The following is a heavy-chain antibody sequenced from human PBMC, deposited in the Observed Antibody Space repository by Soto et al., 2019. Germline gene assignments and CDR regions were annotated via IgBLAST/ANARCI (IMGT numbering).Heavy chain of an antibody. J-gene: IGHJ2*01. CDR2: IYPGDSDT. CDR3: ARRGVTISYWYFDL. D-gene: IGHD4-4*01. V-gene: IGHV5-51*01. Sequence: GESLKISCQGSGYKFTSFWIGWVRQMPGKGLEWMGIIYPGDSDTRYGPSFQGQVTISVDKSISTAYLQWSSLKASDTATYYCARRGVTISYWYFDLWGRGTLVTVSS. CDR1: GYKFTSFW.